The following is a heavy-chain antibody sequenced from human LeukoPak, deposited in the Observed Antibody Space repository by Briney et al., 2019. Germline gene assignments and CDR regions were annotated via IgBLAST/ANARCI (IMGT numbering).Heavy chain of an antibody. J-gene: IGHJ4*02. CDR2: ISAYNGNT. D-gene: IGHD4-17*01. Sequence: ASVKVSCKASGYTFTSYGISWVRQAPGQGLEWMGWISAYNGNTNYAQKLQGRVTMTTDTSTSTAYMELRSLRSDDTAVYYCAREQESVDYGDYVLDYWGQGTLVTVSS. CDR1: GYTFTSYG. CDR3: AREQESVDYGDYVLDY. V-gene: IGHV1-18*01.